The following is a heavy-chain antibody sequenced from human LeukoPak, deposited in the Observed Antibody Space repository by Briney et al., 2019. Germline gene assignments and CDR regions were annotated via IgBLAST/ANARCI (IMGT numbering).Heavy chain of an antibody. J-gene: IGHJ4*02. CDR3: ARAYCSSTSCKLPGFEY. CDR2: ISSSSSYI. V-gene: IGHV3-21*01. CDR1: GFTFSIYS. Sequence: GGSLILSCAASGFTFSIYSMNRVRQAPGKGLEWVSSISSSSSYIYYADSVKGRFTISRDNAKNSLYLQMNSLRAEDTAVYYCARAYCSSTSCKLPGFEYWGQGTLVTASS. D-gene: IGHD2-2*01.